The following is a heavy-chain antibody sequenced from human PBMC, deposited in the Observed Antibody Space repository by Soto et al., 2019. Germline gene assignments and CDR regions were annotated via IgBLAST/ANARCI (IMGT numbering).Heavy chain of an antibody. J-gene: IGHJ4*02. Sequence: PSDTLSLTWNVSGDSLTSSSYYWGWIRQPPGKGLEWIGSMYYSGSAYYNPSLKSRVTISVDTSKNQFSLKVKSVTAADTAVYYCARLSGSYNDRYFDYWGQGTLVTVSS. V-gene: IGHV4-39*01. CDR3: ARLSGSYNDRYFDY. CDR1: GDSLTSSSYY. CDR2: MYYSGSA. D-gene: IGHD1-26*01.